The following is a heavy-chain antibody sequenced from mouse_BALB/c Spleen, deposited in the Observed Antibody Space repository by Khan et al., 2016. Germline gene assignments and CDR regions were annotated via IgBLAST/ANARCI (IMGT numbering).Heavy chain of an antibody. CDR2: INPSTGYT. CDR3: ARRGDYDGFAY. V-gene: IGHV1-7*01. J-gene: IGHJ3*01. CDR1: GYTFTSYW. D-gene: IGHD2-4*01. Sequence: QVQLQQSGAELAKPGASVKMSCKASGYTFTSYWMHWVKQRPGQGLEWIGYINPSTGYTEYNQKFKDKATLTADKSSSTAYMQLSSLTSEDSAVYYCARRGDYDGFAYWDQGTLVTVSA.